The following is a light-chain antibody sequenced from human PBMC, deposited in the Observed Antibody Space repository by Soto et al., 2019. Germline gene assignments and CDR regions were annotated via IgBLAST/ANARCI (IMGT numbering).Light chain of an antibody. CDR2: EAT. Sequence: QSALTQSASVSGSPGQSITISCTGTSSDVGSYNLVSWYQQHPGKAPKLMIYEATKRPSGVSNRFSGSKSGNTASLTISGLQAEDDAHYFCCSYAGSDIYVIFGGGTKLTVL. CDR3: CSYAGSDIYVI. V-gene: IGLV2-23*01. J-gene: IGLJ2*01. CDR1: SSDVGSYNL.